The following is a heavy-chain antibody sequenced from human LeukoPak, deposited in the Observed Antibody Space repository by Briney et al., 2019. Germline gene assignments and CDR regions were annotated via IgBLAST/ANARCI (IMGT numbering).Heavy chain of an antibody. CDR2: IYYSGST. V-gene: IGHV4-39*07. CDR3: ARQGGGYDLSYYYMDV. J-gene: IGHJ6*03. CDR1: GGSLSSSSYY. Sequence: SETLSLTCTVSGGSLSSSSYYWGWIHQPPGKGLEWIGSIYYSGSTYYNPSLKSRVTISVDTSKNQFSLKLSSVTAADTAVYYCARQGGGYDLSYYYMDVWGKGTTVTVSS. D-gene: IGHD5-12*01.